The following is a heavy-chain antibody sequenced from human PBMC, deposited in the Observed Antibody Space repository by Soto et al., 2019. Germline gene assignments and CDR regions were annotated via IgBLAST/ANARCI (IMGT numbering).Heavy chain of an antibody. CDR2: INYSGNT. J-gene: IGHJ4*02. Sequence: SETLSLTCVVSGYSISSGFYWDWIRQPPGKGLEWIGSINYSGNTYHNPSLKRRVTISVDTSKNQFSLELSSVTAADTAVYYCARDPGITGTTDYFDYWGQGTLVTVSS. D-gene: IGHD1-7*01. CDR3: ARDPGITGTTDYFDY. CDR1: GYSISSGFY. V-gene: IGHV4-38-2*02.